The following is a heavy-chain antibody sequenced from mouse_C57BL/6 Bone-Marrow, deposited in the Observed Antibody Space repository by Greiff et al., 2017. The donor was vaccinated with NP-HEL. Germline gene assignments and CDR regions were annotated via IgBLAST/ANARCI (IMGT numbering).Heavy chain of an antibody. CDR2: INPSNGGT. V-gene: IGHV1-53*01. J-gene: IGHJ1*03. CDR1: GYTFTSYW. Sequence: VQLQQSGTELVKPGASVKLSCKASGYTFTSYWMHWVKQRPGQGLEWIGNINPSNGGTNYNEKFKSKATLTVDKSSSTAYMQLSSLTSEDSAVYYCARSMVTLGDFDVWGTGTTVTVSS. CDR3: ARSMVTLGDFDV. D-gene: IGHD2-3*01.